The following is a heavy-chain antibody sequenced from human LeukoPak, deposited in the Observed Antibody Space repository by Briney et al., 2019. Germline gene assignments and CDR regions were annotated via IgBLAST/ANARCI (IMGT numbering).Heavy chain of an antibody. CDR3: ARHGLGATLFDY. Sequence: MPSETLSLTCTVSGGSISSYYWSWIRQPPGKGLEWIGEINHSGSTNYNPSLKSRVTISVDTSKNQFSLKLSSVTAADTAVYYCARHGLGATLFDYWGQGTLVTVSS. CDR1: GGSISSYY. V-gene: IGHV4-34*01. CDR2: INHSGST. J-gene: IGHJ4*02. D-gene: IGHD1-26*01.